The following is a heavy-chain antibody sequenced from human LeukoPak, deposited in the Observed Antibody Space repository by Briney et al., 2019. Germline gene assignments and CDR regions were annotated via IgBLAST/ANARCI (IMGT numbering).Heavy chain of an antibody. J-gene: IGHJ4*02. Sequence: GGSLRLSCAASGFTFDDYAMHWVRQAPGKGLEWVSGISWNSGSIGYADSVKGRFTISRDNAKNSLYLQMNSLRAEDMALYYCARGGEWLLGPFDYWGQGTLVTVSS. V-gene: IGHV3-9*03. CDR3: ARGGEWLLGPFDY. CDR2: ISWNSGSI. CDR1: GFTFDDYA. D-gene: IGHD3-3*01.